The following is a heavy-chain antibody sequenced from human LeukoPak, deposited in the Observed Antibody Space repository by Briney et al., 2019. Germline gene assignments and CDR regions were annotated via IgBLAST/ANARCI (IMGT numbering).Heavy chain of an antibody. J-gene: IGHJ5*02. Sequence: PGGSLRLSCAASGFTFSSYSMNWVRQAPGKGLEWVSSISSSSRTIYYADSVKGRFTISRDNAKNSLYLQMNSLRAENTAVYYCARSKFSSGWYQHLRRGFDPWGQGTLVTVSS. V-gene: IGHV3-48*01. CDR1: GFTFSSYS. CDR2: ISSSSRTI. D-gene: IGHD6-19*01. CDR3: ARSKFSSGWYQHLRRGFDP.